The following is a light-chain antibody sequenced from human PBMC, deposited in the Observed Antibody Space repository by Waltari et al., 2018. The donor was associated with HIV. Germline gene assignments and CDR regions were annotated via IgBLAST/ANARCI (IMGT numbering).Light chain of an antibody. CDR3: SSYAGINPVI. CDR1: SSDVGRYDY. V-gene: IGLV2-8*01. J-gene: IGLJ2*01. CDR2: EVN. Sequence: QSALTQPPSASGSLGQSVTISCTGSSSDVGRYDYVPWYQQHPGKAPKLLIFEVNQRPAGVADRFPGSKSGNTADRTVSGLQAEDEAEYSCSSYAGINPVIFGGGTTLTVL.